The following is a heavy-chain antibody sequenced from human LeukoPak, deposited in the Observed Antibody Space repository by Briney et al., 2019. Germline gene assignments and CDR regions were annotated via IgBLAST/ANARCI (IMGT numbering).Heavy chain of an antibody. Sequence: GGSLRLSCAASGFTFSDYYMSWIRQAPGKGLEWVSYISSSGSTIYYADSVKGRFTISRDNAKNSLYLQMNSLRAEDTAVYYCARVRYCSSTSCYGGDYWGQGTLVTVSS. CDR2: ISSSGSTI. J-gene: IGHJ4*02. CDR3: ARVRYCSSTSCYGGDY. V-gene: IGHV3-11*01. D-gene: IGHD2-2*01. CDR1: GFTFSDYY.